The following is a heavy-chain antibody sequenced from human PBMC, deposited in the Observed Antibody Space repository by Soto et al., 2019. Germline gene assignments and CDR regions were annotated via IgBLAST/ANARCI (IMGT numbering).Heavy chain of an antibody. CDR2: IIPIFGTA. Sequence: QVQLVQSGAEVKKPGSSVKVSCKASGGTFSSYAISWVRQAPGQGLEWMGGIIPIFGTANYAQKFQGRVTITEDESTSTAYMEVSSLRSEDTAVYYCARDHDYSNLRPPSYYYYGMDVWGQGTTVTVSS. CDR1: GGTFSSYA. CDR3: ARDHDYSNLRPPSYYYYGMDV. D-gene: IGHD4-4*01. V-gene: IGHV1-69*01. J-gene: IGHJ6*02.